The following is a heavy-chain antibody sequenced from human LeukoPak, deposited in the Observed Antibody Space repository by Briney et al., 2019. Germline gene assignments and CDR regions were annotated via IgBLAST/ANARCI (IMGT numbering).Heavy chain of an antibody. CDR3: ASGTVTTIIHYYFYMDV. CDR2: INQDGGEI. D-gene: IGHD4-11*01. Sequence: GGSLRLSCAASGVSFSDYWMSWVRHPPGKGLEWGANINQDGGEIYYGDSVKGRFTISRDNAQNSLYLQMNSLRAEDTAVYYCASGTVTTIIHYYFYMDVWGKGTTVTVSS. CDR1: GVSFSDYW. V-gene: IGHV3-7*01. J-gene: IGHJ6*03.